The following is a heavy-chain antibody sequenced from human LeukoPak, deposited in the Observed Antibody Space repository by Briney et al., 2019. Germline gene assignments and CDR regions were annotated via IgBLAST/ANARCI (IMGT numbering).Heavy chain of an antibody. CDR2: IYYSGST. V-gene: IGHV4-39*07. CDR3: ARGNLWDYRRYYYYMDV. CDR1: GGSISSSSYY. Sequence: SETLSLTCTVSGGSISSSSYYWGWIRQPPGKGLEWIGSIYYSGSTYYNPSLKSRVTISVDTSKNQFSLKLSSVTAADTAVYYCARGNLWDYRRYYYYMDVWGKGTTVTVSS. J-gene: IGHJ6*03. D-gene: IGHD4-11*01.